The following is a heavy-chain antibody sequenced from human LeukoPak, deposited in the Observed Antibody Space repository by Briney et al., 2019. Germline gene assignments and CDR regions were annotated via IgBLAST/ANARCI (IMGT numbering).Heavy chain of an antibody. D-gene: IGHD6-19*01. J-gene: IGHJ4*02. Sequence: GRSLRLSCAASGFTFSSYEMNWVRHPPGKGLEWVSYISSSGSTTYYADSVKGRFTISRDNAKNSLYLQMNSLRAGDTAVYYCARDRSVDGTVWGQGTLVTVSS. CDR1: GFTFSSYE. CDR3: ARDRSVDGTV. V-gene: IGHV3-48*03. CDR2: ISSSGSTT.